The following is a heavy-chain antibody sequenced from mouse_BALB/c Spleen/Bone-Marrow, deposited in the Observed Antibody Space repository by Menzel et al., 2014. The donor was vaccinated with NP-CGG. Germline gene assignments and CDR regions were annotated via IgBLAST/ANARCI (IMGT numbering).Heavy chain of an antibody. J-gene: IGHJ3*01. CDR3: ARFSSGYQAWFAY. CDR1: GYTFTNYY. V-gene: IGHV1S56*01. Sequence: QVQLQQSGPELVKPGASVRISRKASGYTFTNYYIHWVKQRPGQGLEWIGWIYPGNVNTKYNEKFKDKATLTADKSSSTAYMQFSSLTSEDSAVYFCARFSSGYQAWFAYWGQGTLVTVSA. D-gene: IGHD3-1*01. CDR2: IYPGNVNT.